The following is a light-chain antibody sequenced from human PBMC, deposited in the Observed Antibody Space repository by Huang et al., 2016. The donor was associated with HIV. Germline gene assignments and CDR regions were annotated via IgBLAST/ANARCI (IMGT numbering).Light chain of an antibody. J-gene: IGKJ5*01. CDR2: AAS. CDR3: QQYYSTPPIT. V-gene: IGKV1-NL1*01. CDR1: QGISNS. Sequence: DIQMTQSPSSLSASGGDRVTITCRASQGISNSLAWYQQKPGKAPKLLLYAASRLKSGVPSRFSGSGSGTDYTLTISSLQPEDFATYYCQQYYSTPPITFGQGTRLEIK.